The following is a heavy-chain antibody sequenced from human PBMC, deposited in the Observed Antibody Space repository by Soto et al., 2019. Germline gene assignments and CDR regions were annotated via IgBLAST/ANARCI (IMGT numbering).Heavy chain of an antibody. V-gene: IGHV1-2*02. D-gene: IGHD3-9*01. CDR3: ARSPRSPDILTGFFWFDP. CDR1: GYTFTGYD. J-gene: IGHJ5*02. Sequence: ASVKVSCKASGYTFTGYDMHWVRQAPGQGLEWIGWINPNSGGTNYAQKFQGRVTMTRDTSISTAYMELSRLRSDDTAVYYCARSPRSPDILTGFFWFDPWGQGTLVTVSS. CDR2: INPNSGGT.